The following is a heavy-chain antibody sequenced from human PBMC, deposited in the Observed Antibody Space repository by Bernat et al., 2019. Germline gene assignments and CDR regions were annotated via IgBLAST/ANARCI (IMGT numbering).Heavy chain of an antibody. CDR1: GFTFSSYA. CDR2: ISWNSGSI. CDR3: AKDLSYSSSWYAFDY. Sequence: EVQLLESGGGLVQPGGSLRLSCAASGFTFSSYAMHWVRQAPGKGLEWVSGISWNSGSIGYADSVKGRFTISRDNAKNSLYLQMNSLRAEDTALYYCAKDLSYSSSWYAFDYWGQGTLVTVSS. V-gene: IGHV3-9*01. J-gene: IGHJ4*02. D-gene: IGHD6-13*01.